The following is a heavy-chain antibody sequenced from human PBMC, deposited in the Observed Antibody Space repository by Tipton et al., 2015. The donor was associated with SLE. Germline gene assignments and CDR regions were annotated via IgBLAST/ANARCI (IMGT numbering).Heavy chain of an antibody. D-gene: IGHD6-13*01. CDR2: IYTSGST. J-gene: IGHJ4*02. Sequence: TLSLTCTVSGGSISSYYWSWIRQPPGKGLEWIGYIYTSGSTNYNPSLKSRVTISVDTSKNQFSLKLSSVTAADTAVYYCARGLAAAGTIDYWGQGTLVTVSS. CDR3: ARGLAAAGTIDY. CDR1: GGSISSYY. V-gene: IGHV4-4*09.